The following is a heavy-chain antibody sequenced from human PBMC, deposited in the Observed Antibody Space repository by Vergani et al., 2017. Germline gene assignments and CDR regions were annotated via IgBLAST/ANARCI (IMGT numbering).Heavy chain of an antibody. CDR3: ARGGYSGYEFPGY. V-gene: IGHV4-59*01. J-gene: IGHJ4*02. Sequence: QLQLQESGPGLVKPSETLSLTCTVSGGSISSYYWSWIRQPPGKGLEWIGYIYYSGSTNYNPSLKSRVTISVDTSKNQFSLKLSSVTAADTAVYYCARGGYSGYEFPGYWGQGTLVTVSS. CDR1: GGSISSYY. D-gene: IGHD5-12*01. CDR2: IYYSGST.